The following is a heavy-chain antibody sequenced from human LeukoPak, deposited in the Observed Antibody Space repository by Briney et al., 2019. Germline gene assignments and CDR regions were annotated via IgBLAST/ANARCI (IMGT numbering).Heavy chain of an antibody. CDR2: IKQDGSER. CDR1: GFTFSSYW. V-gene: IGHV3-7*03. Sequence: GGSLRLSCAASGFTFSSYWMSWVRQAPGKGLEWVANIKQDGSERNYVDSVKGRFTISRDNAKNSLFLQMNSLRAEDTAVYYCAKDRAGISASDSDYWGQGTLVTVSS. CDR3: AKDRAGISASDSDY. D-gene: IGHD6-13*01. J-gene: IGHJ4*02.